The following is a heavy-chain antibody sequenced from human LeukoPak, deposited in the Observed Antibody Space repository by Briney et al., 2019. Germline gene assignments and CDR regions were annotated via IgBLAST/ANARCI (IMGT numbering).Heavy chain of an antibody. CDR3: ARDLNYGEGFDY. Sequence: GGSLRLSCAASGFTVSSNYMSWVRQAPGKGLEWVSVIYSGGSTYYADSVKGRFTISRDNSKNTLYLQMNSLRAEDTAVYFCARDLNYGEGFDYWGQGTLVTVPS. V-gene: IGHV3-66*01. D-gene: IGHD4-17*01. CDR2: IYSGGST. CDR1: GFTVSSNY. J-gene: IGHJ4*02.